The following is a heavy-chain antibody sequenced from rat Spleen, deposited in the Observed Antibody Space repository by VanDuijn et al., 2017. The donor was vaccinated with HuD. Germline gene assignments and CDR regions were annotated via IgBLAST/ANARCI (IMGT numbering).Heavy chain of an antibody. CDR1: GFTFNKYW. J-gene: IGHJ4*01. CDR2: ITHNDGNT. CDR3: TRENWVVDA. Sequence: EVQLVESGGGLVQPGRSLKLSCVASGFTFNKYWMTWIRQAPGRGLEWVATITHNDGNTYYPDSVRGRFTISRDNAQSTLYLQMNSPRSEDTATYYCTRENWVVDAWGQGASVTVSS. D-gene: IGHD3-6*01. V-gene: IGHV5-31*01.